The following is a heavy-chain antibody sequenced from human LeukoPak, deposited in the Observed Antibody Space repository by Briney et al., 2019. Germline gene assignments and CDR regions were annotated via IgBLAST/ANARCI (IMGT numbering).Heavy chain of an antibody. Sequence: GESLKISCKGSGYSFTSYWIGWVRQMPGKGLEWMGIIYPGDSDTRYSPSFQGQVTISADKSISTAYLQWSSLKASDTAMYYCARLQWELLSSTHYFDYWGQGTLVTVPS. CDR2: IYPGDSDT. CDR1: GYSFTSYW. CDR3: ARLQWELLSSTHYFDY. J-gene: IGHJ4*02. V-gene: IGHV5-51*01. D-gene: IGHD1-26*01.